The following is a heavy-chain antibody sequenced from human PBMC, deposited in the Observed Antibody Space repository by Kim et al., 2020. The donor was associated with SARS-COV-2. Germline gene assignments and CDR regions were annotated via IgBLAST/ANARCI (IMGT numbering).Heavy chain of an antibody. CDR3: ASYIPVGNWNYRSYDAFDI. V-gene: IGHV1-2*06. J-gene: IGHJ3*02. CDR1: GYTFTGYY. Sequence: ASVKVSCKASGYTFTGYYMHWVRQAPGQGLEWMGRINPNSGGTNYAQKFQGRVTMTRDTSISTAYMELSRLRSDDTAVYYCASYIPVGNWNYRSYDAFDIWGQGTMVTVSS. D-gene: IGHD1-7*01. CDR2: INPNSGGT.